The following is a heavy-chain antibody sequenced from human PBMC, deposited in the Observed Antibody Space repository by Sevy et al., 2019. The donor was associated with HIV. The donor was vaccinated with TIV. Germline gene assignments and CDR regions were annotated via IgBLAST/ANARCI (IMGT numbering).Heavy chain of an antibody. CDR2: IRYDGSNK. D-gene: IGHD1-26*01. V-gene: IGHV3-30*02. Sequence: GGSLRLSCAASGFTFSSYGMHWVRQAPGKGLEWVAFIRYDGSNKYYADSVKGRFTISRDNSKNTLYLQMNSLRAEDTAVYYCAKVKWEQQRPDYWGQGTLVTVSS. J-gene: IGHJ4*02. CDR3: AKVKWEQQRPDY. CDR1: GFTFSSYG.